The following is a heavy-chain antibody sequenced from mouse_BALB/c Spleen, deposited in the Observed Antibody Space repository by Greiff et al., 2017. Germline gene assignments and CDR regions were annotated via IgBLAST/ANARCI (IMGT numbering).Heavy chain of an antibody. Sequence: VQGVESGGGLVQPGGSRKLSCAASGFTFSSFGMHWVRQAPEKGLEWVAYISSGSSTIYYADTVKGRFTISRDNPKNTLFLQMTSLRSEDTAMYYCARLGDGYVWFAYWGQGTLVTVSA. D-gene: IGHD2-2*01. CDR3: ARLGDGYVWFAY. CDR1: GFTFSSFG. CDR2: ISSGSSTI. J-gene: IGHJ3*01. V-gene: IGHV5-17*02.